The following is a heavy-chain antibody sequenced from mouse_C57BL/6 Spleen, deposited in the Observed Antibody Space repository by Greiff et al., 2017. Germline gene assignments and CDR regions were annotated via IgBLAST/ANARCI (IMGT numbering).Heavy chain of an antibody. CDR1: GYTFTDYE. D-gene: IGHD2-1*01. CDR3: TRWGNFLAY. J-gene: IGHJ3*01. Sequence: QVQLQQSGAELVRPGASVTLSCKASGYTFTDYEMHWVKQTPVHGLEWIGALDPETGGTAYNQKFKGKAILTADKSSGTSYMELRSLTSEDSAVYYCTRWGNFLAYWGQGSLVTV. V-gene: IGHV1-15*01. CDR2: LDPETGGT.